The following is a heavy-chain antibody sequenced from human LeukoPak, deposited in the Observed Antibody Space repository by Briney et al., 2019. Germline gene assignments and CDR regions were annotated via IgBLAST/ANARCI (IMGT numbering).Heavy chain of an antibody. CDR3: ARFPYYDSSGAPRTP. Sequence: GGSLRLSCAASGFTFSSYWMHWVRQPPGKGLVWVSRMNSGGSSTSYADSVKGRFTISRDNAKNTLYLQMNSLRAEDTAMYYCARFPYYDSSGAPRTPWGQGTLVTVSS. V-gene: IGHV3-74*01. J-gene: IGHJ5*02. CDR1: GFTFSSYW. D-gene: IGHD3-22*01. CDR2: MNSGGSST.